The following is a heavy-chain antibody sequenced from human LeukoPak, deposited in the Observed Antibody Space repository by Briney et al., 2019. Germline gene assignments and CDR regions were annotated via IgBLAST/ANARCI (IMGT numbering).Heavy chain of an antibody. CDR2: IGSSGGFT. D-gene: IGHD6-6*01. CDR1: GFTFSSYA. Sequence: GGSLRLSCAASGFTFSSYAMSWVRQAPGRGLEWVSTIGSSGGFTYYADSVKGRFTISRDNSKNTLYLQMNSLRAEDTAVYYCARAYLNRVAARPVNYFDYWGQGTLVTVSS. J-gene: IGHJ4*02. V-gene: IGHV3-23*01. CDR3: ARAYLNRVAARPVNYFDY.